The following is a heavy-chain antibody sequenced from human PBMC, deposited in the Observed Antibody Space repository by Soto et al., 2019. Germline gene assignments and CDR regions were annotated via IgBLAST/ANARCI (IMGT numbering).Heavy chain of an antibody. D-gene: IGHD3-22*01. CDR1: GFTFSDYY. Sequence: QVQLVESGGGLVKTSGSLRIACAASGFTFSDYYMSWVRQAPGKGLVWVSYISSSGNTIYYADSVKGRFTISRDNAKNSVDLQMNSLRAEDTGLYFCAKMSSENYYDPVFSWGQGTLVTVSS. CDR2: ISSSGNTI. J-gene: IGHJ4*02. V-gene: IGHV3-11*01. CDR3: AKMSSENYYDPVFS.